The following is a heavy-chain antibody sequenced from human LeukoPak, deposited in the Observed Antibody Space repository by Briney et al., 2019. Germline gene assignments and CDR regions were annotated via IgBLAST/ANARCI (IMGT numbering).Heavy chain of an antibody. CDR1: GGSISSYY. D-gene: IGHD6-6*01. CDR2: IYYSGST. V-gene: IGHV4-59*01. CDR3: AREYSSSIGDYYYYMDV. J-gene: IGHJ6*03. Sequence: SETLSLTCTVSGGSISSYYWSWIRQPPGKGLEWIGYIYYSGSTIYNPSLQSRVTISVDTSRNQFSLKLRSVTAADTAVYYCAREYSSSIGDYYYYMDVWGKGTTVTVSS.